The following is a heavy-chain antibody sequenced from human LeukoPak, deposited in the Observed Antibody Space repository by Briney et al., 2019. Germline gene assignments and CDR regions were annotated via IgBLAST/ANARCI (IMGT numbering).Heavy chain of an antibody. J-gene: IGHJ4*02. CDR3: ARTSGYFDY. Sequence: SQTLSLTCVISGDSVSSKSAAWNWIRQSPSRGLEWLGRTYYRSKWFNDYAVSVKGRITINPDTSKNQFSLQLNSATPEDTAVYFCARTSGYFDYWGQGTLVTVSS. CDR2: TYYRSKWFN. V-gene: IGHV6-1*01. D-gene: IGHD6-19*01. CDR1: GDSVSSKSAA.